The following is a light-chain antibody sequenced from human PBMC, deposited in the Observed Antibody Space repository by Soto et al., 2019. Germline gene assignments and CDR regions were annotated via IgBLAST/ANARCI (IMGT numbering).Light chain of an antibody. CDR2: DTS. CDR1: TGAVTNGHT. J-gene: IGLJ2*01. CDR3: LLSYDATNVV. Sequence: QTVVTQEPSLTVSPGGTVTLTCGSSTGAVTNGHTPYWFQQKPGQAPRTLIYDTSNKHSWTPARFSGSLLGGKAALTLSGAQPEDEAEYYCLLSYDATNVVFGGGTQLTVL. V-gene: IGLV7-46*01.